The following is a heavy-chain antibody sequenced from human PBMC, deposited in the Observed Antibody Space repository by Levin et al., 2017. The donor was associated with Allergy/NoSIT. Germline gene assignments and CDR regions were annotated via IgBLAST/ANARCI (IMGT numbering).Heavy chain of an antibody. V-gene: IGHV3-23*01. CDR3: AKVKTAYCGGDCYPHFDY. D-gene: IGHD2-21*02. Sequence: GGSLRLSCAASGFTFSSYAMSWVRQAPGKGLEWVSAISGSGGSTYYADSVKGRFTISRDNSKNTLYLQMNSLRAEDTAVYYCAKVKTAYCGGDCYPHFDYWGQGTLVTVSS. J-gene: IGHJ4*02. CDR2: ISGSGGST. CDR1: GFTFSSYA.